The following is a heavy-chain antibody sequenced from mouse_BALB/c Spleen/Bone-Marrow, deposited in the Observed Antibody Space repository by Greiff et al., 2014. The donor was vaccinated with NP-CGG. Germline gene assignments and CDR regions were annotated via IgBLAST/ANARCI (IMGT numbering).Heavy chain of an antibody. Sequence: VQLQQPGAELVKPGASVKLSCTASGFNIKDTYMHWVKQRPGQGLEWIGRIDPANDNTQYDPKFQDKATITADTSSNTAYLQLSSLTAEDTAVDYCGPLTGTFDYWGQGTTLTVSS. J-gene: IGHJ2*01. CDR3: GPLTGTFDY. CDR2: IDPANDNT. D-gene: IGHD4-1*01. V-gene: IGHV14-3*02. CDR1: GFNIKDTY.